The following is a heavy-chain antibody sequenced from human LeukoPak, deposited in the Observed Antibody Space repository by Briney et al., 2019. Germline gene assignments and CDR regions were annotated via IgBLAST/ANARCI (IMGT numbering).Heavy chain of an antibody. CDR2: INHSGST. CDR1: GGSFSGYY. CDR3: ARNRRFAAAVHIDY. V-gene: IGHV4-34*01. D-gene: IGHD6-13*01. J-gene: IGHJ4*02. Sequence: SETLSLTCAVYGGSFSGYYWSWIRQPPGKGLEWIGEINHSGSTNYNPSLKSRVTISVDTSKNQFSLKLSSVTAADTAVYYCARNRRFAAAVHIDYWGQGTLVTVSS.